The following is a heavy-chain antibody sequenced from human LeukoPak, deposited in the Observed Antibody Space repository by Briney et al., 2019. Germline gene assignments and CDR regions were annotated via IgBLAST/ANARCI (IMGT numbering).Heavy chain of an antibody. Sequence: ASVKVSCKASGGTFSSYAISWVRQAPGQGLEWMGGIIPIFGTANYAQKFQGRVTITTDESTSTAYMELSGLRSEDTAVYYCARSITIFEGWFDPWGQGTLVTVSS. D-gene: IGHD3-3*01. CDR1: GGTFSSYA. CDR3: ARSITIFEGWFDP. V-gene: IGHV1-69*05. CDR2: IIPIFGTA. J-gene: IGHJ5*02.